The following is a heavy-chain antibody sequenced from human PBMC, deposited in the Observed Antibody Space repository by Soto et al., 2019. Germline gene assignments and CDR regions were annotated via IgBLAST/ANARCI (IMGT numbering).Heavy chain of an antibody. D-gene: IGHD7-27*01. J-gene: IGHJ2*01. CDR3: ARDPKTGDTPRYWYFDL. Sequence: SETLSLTCTVSGGSISSYYWSWIRQPPGKGLEWIGYIYYSGSTNYNPSLKSRVTISVDTSKNQFSLKLSSVTAADTAVYYCARDPKTGDTPRYWYFDLWGRGTLVTVSS. CDR2: IYYSGST. V-gene: IGHV4-59*01. CDR1: GGSISSYY.